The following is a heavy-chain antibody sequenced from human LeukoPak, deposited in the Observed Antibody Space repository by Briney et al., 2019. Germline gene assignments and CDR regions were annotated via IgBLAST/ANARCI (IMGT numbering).Heavy chain of an antibody. Sequence: SVKVSCKASGGTFSSYAISWVRQAPGQGLEWMGRIIPIFGTANYAQKFQGRVTITTDGSTSAAYMELSSLRSEDTAVYYCASSSPYGDYGKDDYWGQGTLVTVSS. J-gene: IGHJ4*02. CDR2: IIPIFGTA. D-gene: IGHD4-17*01. CDR1: GGTFSSYA. V-gene: IGHV1-69*05. CDR3: ASSSPYGDYGKDDY.